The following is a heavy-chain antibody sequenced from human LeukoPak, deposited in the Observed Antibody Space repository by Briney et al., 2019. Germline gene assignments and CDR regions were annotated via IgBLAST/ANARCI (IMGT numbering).Heavy chain of an antibody. CDR2: IKSKTAGWTI. D-gene: IGHD3-10*01. CDR1: GFTFTNAW. V-gene: IGHV3-15*01. Sequence: GGSLRLSCAASGFTFTNAWMSWVRQAPGKGLEWVGRIKSKTAGWTIDYAAPVKGRFTISRDDSKNTLYLQMNSLKIEDTAVYYCATDPLRRLTVVRGVVDAFDTWGQGTMVTVSS. CDR3: ATDPLRRLTVVRGVVDAFDT. J-gene: IGHJ3*02.